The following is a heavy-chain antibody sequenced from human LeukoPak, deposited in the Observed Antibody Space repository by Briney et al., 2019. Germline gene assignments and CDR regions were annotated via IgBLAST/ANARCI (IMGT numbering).Heavy chain of an antibody. V-gene: IGHV1-2*02. J-gene: IGHJ4*02. CDR3: ARDSYGGNWSLGF. CDR2: VNPNNGGT. Sequence: ASMKLSCKASGFTFTGYYIHWVRQAPGQGLEWMGWVNPNNGGTNYAQMFQGRVTMTRDTSINTDYMEMSSLRSDDTAVYYCARDSYGGNWSLGFWGQGTLVTVSS. D-gene: IGHD4-23*01. CDR1: GFTFTGYY.